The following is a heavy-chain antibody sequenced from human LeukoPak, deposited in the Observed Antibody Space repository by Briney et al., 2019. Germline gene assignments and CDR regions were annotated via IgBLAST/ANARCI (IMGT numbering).Heavy chain of an antibody. CDR2: FDPEDGET. V-gene: IGHV1-24*01. J-gene: IGHJ6*02. D-gene: IGHD3-10*01. CDR1: GYTLTELS. CDR3: ATAAAWVVRGVTEYGMDV. Sequence: ASVKVSCKVSGYTLTELSMHWVRQAPGKGLEWMGGFDPEDGETIYAQKFQGRVTMTEDTSTDTAYMELSSLRSEDTAVYYCATAAAWVVRGVTEYGMDVWGQGTTVTVSS.